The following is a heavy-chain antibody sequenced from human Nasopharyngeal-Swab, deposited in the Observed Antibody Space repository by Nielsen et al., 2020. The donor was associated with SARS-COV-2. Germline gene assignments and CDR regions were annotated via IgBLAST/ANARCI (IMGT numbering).Heavy chain of an antibody. CDR1: GFSLRTSGGG. CDR3: VHAGDSSSVRFDP. V-gene: IGHV2-5*04. J-gene: IGHJ5*02. CDR2: IYWHDER. Sequence: SGPTLVKPTETLRLTCTFPGFSLRTSGGGVRWIRQPPGKALEWLALIYWHDERRYRPSLKSRLTISKDTPKNQVVLTMTNMDPVDTGTYYCVHAGDSSSVRFDPWGQGTLVTVSS. D-gene: IGHD6-13*01.